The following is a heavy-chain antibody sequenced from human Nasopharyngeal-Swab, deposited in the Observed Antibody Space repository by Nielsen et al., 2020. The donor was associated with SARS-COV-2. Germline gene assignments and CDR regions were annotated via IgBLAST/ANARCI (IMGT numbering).Heavy chain of an antibody. CDR2: ISSSGSTI. D-gene: IGHD3-9*01. J-gene: IGHJ4*02. Sequence: GGSLRLSCAASGFTFSSYEMNWVRQAPGKGLEWVSYISSSGSTICYADSVKGRFTISRDNAKNSLYLQMNSLRAEDTAVYYCARDAFDDILTGYYYYFDYWGQGTLVTVSS. CDR1: GFTFSSYE. CDR3: ARDAFDDILTGYYYYFDY. V-gene: IGHV3-48*03.